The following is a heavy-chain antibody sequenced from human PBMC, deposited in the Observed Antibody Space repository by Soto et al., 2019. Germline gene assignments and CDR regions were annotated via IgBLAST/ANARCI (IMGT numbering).Heavy chain of an antibody. CDR2: FYFSWST. D-gene: IGHD3-22*01. J-gene: IGHJ3*02. CDR1: GGSISSSSYY. Sequence: SETLSLTCTVSGGSISSSSYYWGWIRQPPGKGLEWIGIFYFSWSTYYNPSLKSRVTISVDTSKNQFSLKLSSVTAADTAVYYCARWAYYYDSSGYKRGNDAFDIWGQGTMVTVSS. V-gene: IGHV4-39*01. CDR3: ARWAYYYDSSGYKRGNDAFDI.